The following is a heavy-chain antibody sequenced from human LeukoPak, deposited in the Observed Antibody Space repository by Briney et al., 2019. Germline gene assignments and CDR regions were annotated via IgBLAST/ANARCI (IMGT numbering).Heavy chain of an antibody. D-gene: IGHD1/OR15-1a*01. CDR1: GFTFSSYD. CDR3: ARDLPGITGTTDY. J-gene: IGHJ4*02. CDR2: ISSSSRYI. Sequence: GGSLRLSCAASGFTFSSYDMNWVRQPPGKGLEWVSFISSSSRYIYYADSVKGRFTISRDNAKNSLYLQIHSLRAEDTAVYYCARDLPGITGTTDYWGQGTLVTVSS. V-gene: IGHV3-21*01.